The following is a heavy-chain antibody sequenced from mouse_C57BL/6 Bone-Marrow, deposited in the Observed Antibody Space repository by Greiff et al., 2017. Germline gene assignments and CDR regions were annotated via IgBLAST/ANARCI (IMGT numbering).Heavy chain of an antibody. CDR3: ARPLGAWFAY. CDR2: ISSGGSYT. CDR1: GFTFSSYG. V-gene: IGHV5-6*01. Sequence: EVQLVESGGDLVKPGGSLKLSCAASGFTFSSYGMSWVRQTPDTRLEWVATISSGGSYTYYPDSVKGRFTISRDNAKNTLYLQMSSLKSEDTAMYYCARPLGAWFAYWGQGTLVTVSA. D-gene: IGHD3-3*01. J-gene: IGHJ3*01.